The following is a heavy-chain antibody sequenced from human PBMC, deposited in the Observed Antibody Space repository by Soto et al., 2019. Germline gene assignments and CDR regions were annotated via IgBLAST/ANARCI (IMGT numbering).Heavy chain of an antibody. CDR1: GFTFDDYA. Sequence: GWSLRLSCAASGFTFDDYAMHWVRQAPGKGLEWVSGISGSGDSTYYADSVKGRFTISRDNSKNILYLQMNSLRAEDTAVYYCAKSAYYYESSGYWFDYWGQVTLVTVYS. CDR3: AKSAYYYESSGYWFDY. CDR2: ISGSGDST. J-gene: IGHJ4*02. D-gene: IGHD3-22*01. V-gene: IGHV3-23*01.